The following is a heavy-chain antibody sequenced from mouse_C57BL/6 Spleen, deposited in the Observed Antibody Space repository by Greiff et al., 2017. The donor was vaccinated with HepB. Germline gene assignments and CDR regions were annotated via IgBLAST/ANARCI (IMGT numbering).Heavy chain of an antibody. V-gene: IGHV1-77*01. CDR2: IGPGSGST. Sequence: QVQLQQSGAELVKPGASVKISCKASGYTFTDYYINWVKQRPGQGLEWIGKIGPGSGSTYYNEKFKGKATLTADKSSSTAYMQLSSLTSEDSAVDFCARGPDYYGSSYDAMDYWGQGTSVTVSS. D-gene: IGHD1-1*01. CDR1: GYTFTDYY. CDR3: ARGPDYYGSSYDAMDY. J-gene: IGHJ4*01.